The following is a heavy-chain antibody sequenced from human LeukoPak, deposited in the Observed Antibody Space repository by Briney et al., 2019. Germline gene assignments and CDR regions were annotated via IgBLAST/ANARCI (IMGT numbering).Heavy chain of an antibody. CDR2: ISGSGGST. J-gene: IGHJ4*02. CDR3: ANRAYYYGSGSWFYYFDY. V-gene: IGHV3-23*01. D-gene: IGHD3-10*01. CDR1: GFTFSSYG. Sequence: PGGSLRLSCAASGFTFSSYGMSWVRQAPGKGLEWVSAISGSGGSTYYADSVKGRFTISRDNSKNTLYLQMNSLRAEDTAVYYCANRAYYYGSGSWFYYFDYWGQGTLVTVSS.